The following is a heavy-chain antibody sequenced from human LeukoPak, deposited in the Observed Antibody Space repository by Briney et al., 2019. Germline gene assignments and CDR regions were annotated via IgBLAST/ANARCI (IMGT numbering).Heavy chain of an antibody. CDR1: GFTFSSYA. V-gene: IGHV3-23*01. J-gene: IGHJ4*02. D-gene: IGHD1-26*01. CDR3: VKEGGHKIPFDY. CDR2: FSGNGGGT. Sequence: GGSLRLSCAASGFTFSSYAMSWVRLAPGKGLEWVSAFSGNGGGTYYADSVKGRFTISRDDSKSTLYLQMNSLRAEDTAAYYCVKEGGHKIPFDYWGQGTLVTVSS.